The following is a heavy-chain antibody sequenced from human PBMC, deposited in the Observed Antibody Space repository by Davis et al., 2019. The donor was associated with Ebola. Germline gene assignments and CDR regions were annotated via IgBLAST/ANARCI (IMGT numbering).Heavy chain of an antibody. Sequence: GESLKISCAASGFTFSSYAMSWVRQAPGKGLEWVSAISGSGGSTYYADSVKGRFTISRDNSKNTLYLQMNSLRAEDTAVYYCARGLYYYDSSGYDAFDIWGQGTMVTVSS. CDR2: ISGSGGST. D-gene: IGHD3-22*01. V-gene: IGHV3-23*01. J-gene: IGHJ3*02. CDR1: GFTFSSYA. CDR3: ARGLYYYDSSGYDAFDI.